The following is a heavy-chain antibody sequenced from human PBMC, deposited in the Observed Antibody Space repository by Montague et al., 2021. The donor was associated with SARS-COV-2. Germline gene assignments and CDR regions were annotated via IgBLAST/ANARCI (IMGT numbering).Heavy chain of an antibody. D-gene: IGHD3-22*01. CDR2: IYHNGKT. V-gene: IGHV4-39*01. Sequence: SETLSLTCNVSGDSITNTRYFWGWIRQPPGKALEWIGSIYHNGKTYYNPALERRALMSIDTSKNQFSLRLSSVIASDTAVYYCAVEVKYFFDSWGQGFLVSVSS. CDR1: GDSITNTRYF. J-gene: IGHJ4*02. CDR3: AVEVKYFFDS.